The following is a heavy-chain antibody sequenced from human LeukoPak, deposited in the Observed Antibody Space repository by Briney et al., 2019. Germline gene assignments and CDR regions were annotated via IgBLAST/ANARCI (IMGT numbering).Heavy chain of an antibody. V-gene: IGHV1-46*01. CDR1: GYTFTSYY. D-gene: IGHD3-3*01. CDR2: INPSDGST. CDR3: ARGLLYYDQFRTYYFDY. J-gene: IGHJ4*02. Sequence: GASVKVSCKASGYTFTSYYMHWVRQAPGQGLEWMGIINPSDGSTSYAQKFQGRVTMTRDMSTSTVYMELSSLRSEDTAVYYCARGLLYYDQFRTYYFDYWGQGTLVTVSS.